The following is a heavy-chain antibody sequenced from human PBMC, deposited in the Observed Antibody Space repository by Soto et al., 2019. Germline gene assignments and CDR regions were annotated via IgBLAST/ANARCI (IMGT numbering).Heavy chain of an antibody. CDR1: GFTFSNYN. CDR3: ARMADYFDTAGFYF. J-gene: IGHJ4*02. Sequence: EVQLAESGGGLVKPGGSLRLSCAASGFTFSNYNLNWVRQAPGKGLEWVSFISSSSSYIYYADSLKGRFTVSRDNAKNSLYLQMNSLRAEDTAVYYCARMADYFDTAGFYFWGQGTLVSVSS. CDR2: ISSSSSYI. V-gene: IGHV3-21*01. D-gene: IGHD3-22*01.